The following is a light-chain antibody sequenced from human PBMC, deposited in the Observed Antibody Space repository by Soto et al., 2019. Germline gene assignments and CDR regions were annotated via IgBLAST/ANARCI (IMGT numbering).Light chain of an antibody. V-gene: IGKV1-5*01. CDR3: QQYNDWSSR. CDR2: DAS. J-gene: IGKJ2*03. CDR1: QSVTNF. Sequence: DIQMTQSPSTLTASVGDRVTITCRASQSVTNFLAWYQQKPGKAPKLLIYDASTLEDGVPSRFSGSGSGTQFTLTISSVQRDDYATYYCQQYNDWSSRFGQGTKLEIK.